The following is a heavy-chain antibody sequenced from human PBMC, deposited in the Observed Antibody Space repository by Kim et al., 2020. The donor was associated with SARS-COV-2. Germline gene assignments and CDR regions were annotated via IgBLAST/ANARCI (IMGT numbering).Heavy chain of an antibody. CDR3: ARVGYDYVWGSYRDYYYYYGMDV. CDR1: GFTFSDYY. V-gene: IGHV3-11*05. D-gene: IGHD3-16*02. CDR2: ISSSSYT. J-gene: IGHJ6*02. Sequence: GGSLRLSCAASGFTFSDYYMSWIRQAPGKGLEWVSYISSSSYTNYADSVKGRFTISRDNAKNSLYLQMNSLRAEDTAVYYCARVGYDYVWGSYRDYYYYYGMDVLGQGTTVTVSS.